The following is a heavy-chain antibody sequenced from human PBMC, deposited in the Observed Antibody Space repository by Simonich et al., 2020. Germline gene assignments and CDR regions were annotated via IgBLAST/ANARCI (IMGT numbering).Heavy chain of an antibody. CDR2: NSGSWGST. CDR3: AKDLGERITMIVVVIDAFDI. D-gene: IGHD3-22*01. Sequence: GGGLVQPGGSLSLSCAASGFTFSSYAMSWLRQGTGKGVEWVAANSGSWGSTYYADSVKGRFTNSRDNSQNTLYLQMNSLRAEDTAVYYCAKDLGERITMIVVVIDAFDIWGQGTMVTVSS. V-gene: IGHV3-23*01. J-gene: IGHJ3*02. CDR1: GFTFSSYA.